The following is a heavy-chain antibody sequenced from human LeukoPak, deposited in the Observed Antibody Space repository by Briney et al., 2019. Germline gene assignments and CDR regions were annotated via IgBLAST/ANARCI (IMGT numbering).Heavy chain of an antibody. CDR2: ISGNGVSI. J-gene: IGHJ4*02. CDR1: GFTFSSYA. V-gene: IGHV3-21*01. D-gene: IGHD6-13*01. Sequence: PGGSLRLSCAASGFTFSSYAMSWVRQAPGKGLEWVSVISGNGVSILHADSVKRRFTISRDNAKNSLYLQMNSLRAEDTGVYYCARDLQQLALWGQGTLVTVSS. CDR3: ARDLQQLAL.